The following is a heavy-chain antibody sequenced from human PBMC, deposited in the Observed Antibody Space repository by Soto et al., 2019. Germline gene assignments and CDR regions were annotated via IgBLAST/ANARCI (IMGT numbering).Heavy chain of an antibody. CDR1: GGTFSGYA. D-gene: IGHD3-10*01. Sequence: QVQLVQSGAEVKKPGSSVKVSCKASGGTFSGYAISWVRQAPGQGLEWMGGIIPIFGTANYAQKFQGRVTITADESTSTAYMELSSLRSEDTDVDYCARDLGQKYYYGSGSYRNWGQGTLVTVSS. CDR2: IIPIFGTA. J-gene: IGHJ4*02. V-gene: IGHV1-69*01. CDR3: ARDLGQKYYYGSGSYRN.